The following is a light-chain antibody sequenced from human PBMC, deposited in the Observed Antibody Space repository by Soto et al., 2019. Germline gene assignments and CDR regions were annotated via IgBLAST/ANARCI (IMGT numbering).Light chain of an antibody. V-gene: IGLV2-11*01. J-gene: IGLJ3*02. CDR2: DVT. CDR1: SSDVGGYNY. CDR3: CSYAGTYTFWV. Sequence: QSALTQPRSVSGSPGQSVTISCTGTSSDVGGYNYVSWYQHHPGKAPKLMICDVTKRPSGVPDRFSGSKSGNTASLTISSLQAEYEADYYCCSYAGTYTFWVFGGGTKLTVL.